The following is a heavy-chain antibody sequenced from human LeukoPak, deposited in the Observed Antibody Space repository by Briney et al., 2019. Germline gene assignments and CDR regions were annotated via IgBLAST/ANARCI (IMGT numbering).Heavy chain of an antibody. CDR1: GGSISSGGYY. Sequence: TSETLSLTCTVSGGSISSGGYYWSWIRQPPGKGLEWIGYIYHSGSTYYNPSLKSRVTISVDRSKNQFSLKLSSVTAADTAVYYCARVLVSGWNLDYWGQGTLVTVSS. V-gene: IGHV4-30-2*01. CDR3: ARVLVSGWNLDY. D-gene: IGHD6-19*01. CDR2: IYHSGST. J-gene: IGHJ4*02.